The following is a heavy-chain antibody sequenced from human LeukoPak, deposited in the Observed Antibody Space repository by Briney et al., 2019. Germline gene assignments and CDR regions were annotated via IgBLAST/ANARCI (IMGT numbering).Heavy chain of an antibody. D-gene: IGHD3-22*01. Sequence: GRSLRLSCAASGFTFDDYAMHWVRQAPGKGLEWASGISWNSGSIGYADSVKGRFTISRDNAKNSLYLQMNSLRAEDMALYYCAKGDYYDSSGYYDYWGQGTLVTVSS. CDR2: ISWNSGSI. CDR3: AKGDYYDSSGYYDY. J-gene: IGHJ4*02. V-gene: IGHV3-9*03. CDR1: GFTFDDYA.